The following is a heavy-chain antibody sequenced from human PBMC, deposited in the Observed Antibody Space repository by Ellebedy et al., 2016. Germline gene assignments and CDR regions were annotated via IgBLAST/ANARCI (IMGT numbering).Heavy chain of an antibody. CDR1: GYSFTDYF. V-gene: IGHV1-2*04. D-gene: IGHD1-14*01. CDR2: INPKSGGT. J-gene: IGHJ4*02. CDR3: ARDSGRASHFRTCGDY. Sequence: ASVKVSCKASGYSFTDYFIHWVRQAPGLGLEWMGWINPKSGGTNYAQKFEGWVTMTMDTSISTAYMDLSRLRSNDTAVYYCARDSGRASHFRTCGDYWGQGTLVTVSS.